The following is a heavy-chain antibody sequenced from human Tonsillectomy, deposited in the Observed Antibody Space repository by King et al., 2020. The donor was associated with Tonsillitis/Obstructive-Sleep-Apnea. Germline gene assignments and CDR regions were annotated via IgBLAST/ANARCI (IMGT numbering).Heavy chain of an antibody. J-gene: IGHJ4*02. CDR3: AGSKGGRSYFDY. CDR2: ISYSGNT. Sequence: QLQESGPGLVKPSETLSLTCTVSGDSINSYYWSWIRQPPGKGLEWIGYISYSGNTNYNPSLKSRVTISIDTSKNQFALKLRSVTAADTAVYYCAGSKGGRSYFDYWGQGTLVTVSS. D-gene: IGHD3-16*01. V-gene: IGHV4-59*01. CDR1: GDSINSYY.